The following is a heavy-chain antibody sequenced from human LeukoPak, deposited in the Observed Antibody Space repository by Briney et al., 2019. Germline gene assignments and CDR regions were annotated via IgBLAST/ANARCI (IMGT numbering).Heavy chain of an antibody. V-gene: IGHV1-69*05. J-gene: IGHJ5*02. D-gene: IGHD6-13*01. CDR3: AREVIAAAGPYNWFDP. CDR1: GGTFSSYA. CDR2: MIPIFGTA. Sequence: ASVKVSCKASGGTFSSYAISWVRQAPGQGLEWMGGMIPIFGTANYAQKFQGRVTITTDESTSTAYMELSSLRSEDTAVYYCAREVIAAAGPYNWFDPWGQGTLVTVSS.